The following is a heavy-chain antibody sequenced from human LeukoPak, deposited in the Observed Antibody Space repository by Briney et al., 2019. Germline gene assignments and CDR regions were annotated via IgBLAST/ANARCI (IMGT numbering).Heavy chain of an antibody. CDR3: ARDRCSSTSCFFDY. V-gene: IGHV1-18*01. CDR2: MSPYNGNT. J-gene: IGHJ4*02. D-gene: IGHD2-2*01. Sequence: EASVKVSCKASGYTFTTYDINWVRQATGQGLEWMGWMSPYNGNTNYAQKLQGRVTMTTDTSTSTAYMELRSLRSDDTAVYYCARDRCSSTSCFFDYWGQGTLVTVSS. CDR1: GYTFTTYD.